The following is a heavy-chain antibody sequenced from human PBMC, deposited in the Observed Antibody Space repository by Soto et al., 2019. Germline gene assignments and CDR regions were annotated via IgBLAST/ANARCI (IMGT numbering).Heavy chain of an antibody. Sequence: GSLRLSCAASGFTFSSYSMNWVRQAPGKGLEWVSSISSSSSYIYYADSVKGRFTISRDNAKNSLYLQMNSLRAEDTAVYYCARGPYYYGSGSYYLSYGMDVWGQGTTVTVSS. D-gene: IGHD3-10*01. CDR2: ISSSSSYI. V-gene: IGHV3-21*01. CDR3: ARGPYYYGSGSYYLSYGMDV. CDR1: GFTFSSYS. J-gene: IGHJ6*02.